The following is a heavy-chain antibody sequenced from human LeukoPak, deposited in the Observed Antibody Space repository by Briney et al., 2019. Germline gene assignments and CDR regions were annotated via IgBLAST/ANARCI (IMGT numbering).Heavy chain of an antibody. V-gene: IGHV4-59*08. J-gene: IGHJ5*02. CDR1: GGSISSYY. Sequence: PSETLSLTCTVSGGSISSYYWSWIRQPPGKGLEWIGYIYYSGSTNYNPSLKSRVTISVDTSKNQFSLKLSSVTAADTAVYYCARGRHSSSWYRGDWFDPWGQGTLVTVSS. CDR2: IYYSGST. CDR3: ARGRHSSSWYRGDWFDP. D-gene: IGHD6-13*01.